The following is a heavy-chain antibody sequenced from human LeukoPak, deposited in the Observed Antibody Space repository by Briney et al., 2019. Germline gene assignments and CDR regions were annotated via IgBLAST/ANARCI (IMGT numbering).Heavy chain of an antibody. CDR2: IKQDGSEK. Sequence: GGSLRLSCAASGFSLSSHWMSWVRQAPGKGLEWVANIKQDGSEKYYVDSVKGRFSISRDNAQNSLHLQMNSLRAEDTAVYYCARDSPYSSGWLHAFDIWGQGTMVTVSS. CDR3: ARDSPYSSGWLHAFDI. D-gene: IGHD6-19*01. CDR1: GFSLSSHW. J-gene: IGHJ3*02. V-gene: IGHV3-7*01.